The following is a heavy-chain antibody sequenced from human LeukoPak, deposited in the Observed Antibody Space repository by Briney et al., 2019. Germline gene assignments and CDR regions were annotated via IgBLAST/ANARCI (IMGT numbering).Heavy chain of an antibody. CDR2: IYHSGST. V-gene: IGHV4-39*07. J-gene: IGHJ4*02. CDR3: ARGYSTQPTDY. CDR1: GGSISSSNYY. Sequence: PSETLSLTCTVSGGSISSSNYYWGWIRQPPGKGLEWIGSIYHSGSTYYNPSLKSRVTISVDTSKNQFSLKLSSVTAADTAVYYCARGYSTQPTDYWGQGTLVTVSS. D-gene: IGHD5-18*01.